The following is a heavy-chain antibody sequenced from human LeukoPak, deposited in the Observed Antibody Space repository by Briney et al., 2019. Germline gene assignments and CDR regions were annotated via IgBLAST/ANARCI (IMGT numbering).Heavy chain of an antibody. Sequence: ETLSLTCTVSGGSISNYYWTWIRQPPGKGLEWVANIKQDGSEKNYVDSVKGRFTISRDNAKKSLYLQMNSLRAEDTAVYYCVRVESYDKSDYYRPFDCWGQGTLVTVSS. J-gene: IGHJ4*02. CDR3: VRVESYDKSDYYRPFDC. CDR1: GGSISNYY. CDR2: IKQDGSEK. D-gene: IGHD3-22*01. V-gene: IGHV3-7*01.